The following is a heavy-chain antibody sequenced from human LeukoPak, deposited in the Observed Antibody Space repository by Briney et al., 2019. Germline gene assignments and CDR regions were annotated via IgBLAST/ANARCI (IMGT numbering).Heavy chain of an antibody. CDR1: GFTFSSYG. Sequence: GGSLRLSCAASGFTFSSYGMHWVRQAPGKGLEWVAVISYDGSNKYYADSVKGRFTISRDNSKNTLYLQMNSLRAEDTAVYYCARESGGSCLECFDYWGQGTLVTVSS. CDR2: ISYDGSNK. J-gene: IGHJ4*02. CDR3: ARESGGSCLECFDY. D-gene: IGHD2-15*01. V-gene: IGHV3-30*03.